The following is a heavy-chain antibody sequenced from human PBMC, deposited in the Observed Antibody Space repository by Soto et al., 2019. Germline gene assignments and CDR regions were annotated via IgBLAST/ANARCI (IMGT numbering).Heavy chain of an antibody. Sequence: GGSLRLSCAASGFTFTTYSMSWFRQAPGKGLEWVSYITSSSGTIYYADSAKGRFTISRDNAKNSLYLQMNSLRDEDTAVYYCAKHKGGSVAIVDYWGQGTLVTVSS. CDR3: AKHKGGSVAIVDY. D-gene: IGHD3-22*01. J-gene: IGHJ4*02. V-gene: IGHV3-48*02. CDR2: ITSSSGTI. CDR1: GFTFTTYS.